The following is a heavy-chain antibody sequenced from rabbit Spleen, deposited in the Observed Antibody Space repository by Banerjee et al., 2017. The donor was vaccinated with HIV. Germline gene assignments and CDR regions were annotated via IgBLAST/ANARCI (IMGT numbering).Heavy chain of an antibody. J-gene: IGHJ4*01. CDR2: IDPIFGVS. CDR3: ARYVSFSGYSQSFDL. CDR1: GFDISKYG. Sequence: QEQLEESGGDLVKPEGSLTLTCTVSGFDISKYGVTWVRQAPGKGLEWIGYIDPIFGVSYYATWGNGRFTISSHDAQNTLYLQLNSLTAADTATYFCARYVSFSGYSQSFDLWVPGTLVPVS. V-gene: IGHV1S47*01. D-gene: IGHD1-1*01.